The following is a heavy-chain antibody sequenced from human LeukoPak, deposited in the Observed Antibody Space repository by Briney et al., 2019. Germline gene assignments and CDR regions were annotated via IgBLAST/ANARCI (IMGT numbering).Heavy chain of an antibody. CDR1: GFTFSSYS. J-gene: IGHJ4*02. Sequence: GGSLRLSCAASGFTFSSYSMNWVRQAPGKGLEWVSSISSSSSYIYYADSVKGRFTISRDNAKNSLYLQMNSLRAEDTAVCYCARDRLPSRYYDFWSGYDWGQGTLVTVSS. CDR2: ISSSSSYI. V-gene: IGHV3-21*01. D-gene: IGHD3-3*01. CDR3: ARDRLPSRYYDFWSGYD.